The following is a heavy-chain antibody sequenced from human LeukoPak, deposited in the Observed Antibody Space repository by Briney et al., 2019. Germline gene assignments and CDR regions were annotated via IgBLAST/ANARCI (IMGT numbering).Heavy chain of an antibody. V-gene: IGHV4-39*01. CDR2: IYDSGST. CDR3: ARHQIGYCSSTSCSNWFDP. CDR1: GGSIRSSYYY. D-gene: IGHD2-2*01. Sequence: SETLSLTCTVSGGSIRSSYYYWGWIRQPPRKGLEWIGSIYDSGSTYYNPSLKSRVTISVDTSKNQFSLKLSSVTAADMAVYYCARHQIGYCSSTSCSNWFDPWGQGTLVTVSS. J-gene: IGHJ5*02.